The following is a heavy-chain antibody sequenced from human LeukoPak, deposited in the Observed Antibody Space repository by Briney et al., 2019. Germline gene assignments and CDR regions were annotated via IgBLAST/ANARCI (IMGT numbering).Heavy chain of an antibody. D-gene: IGHD2-2*02. CDR2: MSFDVNNK. CDR1: GFTFSSYA. V-gene: IGHV3-30*04. CDR3: ARGYCTSSSCYNDC. Sequence: PGGSLRLSCVTSGFTFSSYAFHWVRQAPGKGLEWVATMSFDVNNKYYADSVRGRFTISRDNSKNTLYLQMNSLGAEDTAVYSCARGYCTSSSCYNDCWGQGTLVTVSS. J-gene: IGHJ4*02.